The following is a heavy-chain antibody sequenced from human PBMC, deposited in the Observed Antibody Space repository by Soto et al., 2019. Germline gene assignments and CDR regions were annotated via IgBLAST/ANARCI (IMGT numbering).Heavy chain of an antibody. CDR2: INSDGSST. CDR1: GFTFSSYW. J-gene: IGHJ3*02. Sequence: GSLRLSCAASGFTFSSYWMHWVRQAPGKGLVWVSRINSDGSSTSYADSVKGRFTISRDNAKNTLYLQMNSLRAEDTAVYYCASFDLRLGETEHHDAFDIWGQGTIVTVSS. V-gene: IGHV3-74*01. CDR3: ASFDLRLGETEHHDAFDI. D-gene: IGHD3-16*01.